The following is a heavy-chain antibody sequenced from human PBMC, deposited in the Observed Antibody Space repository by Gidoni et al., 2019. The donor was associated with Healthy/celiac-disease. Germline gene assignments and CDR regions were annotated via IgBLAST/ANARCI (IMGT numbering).Heavy chain of an antibody. J-gene: IGHJ4*02. Sequence: QVQLVESGGGVVQPGRSLRLSCAASGSTFSSYAMHWVRQAPGKGLEWVAVISYDGSNKYYADSVKGRFTISRDNSKNTLYLQMNSLRAEDTAVYYCARDPYYYDSSGYYYGDFDYWGQGTLVTVSS. CDR1: GSTFSSYA. CDR3: ARDPYYYDSSGYYYGDFDY. D-gene: IGHD3-22*01. CDR2: ISYDGSNK. V-gene: IGHV3-30*04.